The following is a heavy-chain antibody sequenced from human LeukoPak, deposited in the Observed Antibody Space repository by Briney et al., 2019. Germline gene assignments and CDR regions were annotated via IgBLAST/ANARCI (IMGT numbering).Heavy chain of an antibody. CDR1: GFTFSSYS. CDR2: ISSSSSTI. CDR3: ARDKTNGDKDY. D-gene: IGHD4-17*01. V-gene: IGHV3-48*01. J-gene: IGHJ4*02. Sequence: GGSLRLSCAASGFTFSSYSMNWVRQAPGKGLEWVSYISSSSSTIYYADSVKGRFTISRDNAKNSLYLQMNSLRAEDTAVYYCARDKTNGDKDYWGQGTLVTVSS.